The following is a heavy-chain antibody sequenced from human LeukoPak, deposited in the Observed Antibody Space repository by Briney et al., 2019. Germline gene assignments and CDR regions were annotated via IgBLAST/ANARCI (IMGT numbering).Heavy chain of an antibody. D-gene: IGHD6-13*01. Sequence: SETLSLTCIVSGYSISSGYYWGWIRQPPGKGLEWIGNIHHSGSTYYNPSLKSRVTISVDTSKNQLSLKVSSVTAADTAVYYCARVAAGIGFFQHWGQGTLVTVSS. CDR2: IHHSGST. V-gene: IGHV4-38-2*02. CDR3: ARVAAGIGFFQH. CDR1: GYSISSGYY. J-gene: IGHJ1*01.